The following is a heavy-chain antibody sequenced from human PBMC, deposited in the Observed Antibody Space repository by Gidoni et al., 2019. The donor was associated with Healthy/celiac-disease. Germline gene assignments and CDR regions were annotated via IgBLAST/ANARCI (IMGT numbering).Heavy chain of an antibody. CDR2: STHSGST. CDR1: VGSFSCYY. D-gene: IGHD3-10*01. J-gene: IGHJ4*02. CDR3: ATGRGGFGY. Sequence: QVQLQQWGAGRLKPSETRSLTCAVYVGSFSCYYWSWIRQPPGQGLEWTGESTHSGSTNYNPSLQSRVTISVDTSTNQFSLKLSSVTAADTAVYYCATGRGGFGYWGQGTLVTVSS. V-gene: IGHV4-34*01.